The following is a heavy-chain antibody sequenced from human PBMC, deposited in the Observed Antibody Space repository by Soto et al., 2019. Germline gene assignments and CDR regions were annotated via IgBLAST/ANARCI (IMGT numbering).Heavy chain of an antibody. D-gene: IGHD3-9*01. J-gene: IGHJ4*02. Sequence: GGSLRLSCAASGLTFSTYWMFWVRQVPGKGLVWVSRINSDGSSTSYADSVKGRFTISRDNAKNTLYLQMNSLRAEDTAVYYCARDILTLNDYWGQGTLVTAPQ. CDR1: GLTFSTYW. CDR2: INSDGSST. CDR3: ARDILTLNDY. V-gene: IGHV3-74*01.